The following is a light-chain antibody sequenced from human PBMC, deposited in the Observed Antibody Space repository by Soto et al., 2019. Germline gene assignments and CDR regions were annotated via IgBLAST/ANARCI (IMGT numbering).Light chain of an antibody. CDR1: SRDVGGYNY. V-gene: IGLV2-14*03. CDR3: SSYTSSSTSVV. CDR2: DVI. J-gene: IGLJ2*01. Sequence: QSALTQPASVSGSPGQSITLSCTGTSRDVGGYNYVSWYQHHPGKAPKLMIYDVINRPSGVPDRFSGSKSGNTASLTISGPQAEDEADYYCSSYTSSSTSVVFGGGTKLTVL.